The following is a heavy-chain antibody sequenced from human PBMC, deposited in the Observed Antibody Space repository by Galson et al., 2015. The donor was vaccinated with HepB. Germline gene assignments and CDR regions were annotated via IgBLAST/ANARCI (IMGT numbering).Heavy chain of an antibody. D-gene: IGHD1-20*01. CDR2: IIPIFGTA. CDR1: GGTFSSYA. CDR3: ARGLTGTTTDAFDI. Sequence: SVKVSCKASGGTFSSYAISWVRQAPGQGLEWMGGIIPIFGTANYAQKFQGRVTITADESTSTAYMELSSLRSGDTAVYYCARGLTGTTTDAFDIWGQGTMVTVSS. J-gene: IGHJ3*02. V-gene: IGHV1-69*13.